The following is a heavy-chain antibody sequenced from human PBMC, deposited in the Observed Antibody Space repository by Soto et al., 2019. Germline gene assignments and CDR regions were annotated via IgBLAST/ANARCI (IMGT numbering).Heavy chain of an antibody. V-gene: IGHV3-30*03. D-gene: IGHD4-4*01. CDR1: GFAFTNYG. J-gene: IGHJ4*02. Sequence: LRLSCAASGFAFTNYGFHLVRQPPGKGLEWVAHISNDGTKKFYADSVKGRFTISRDNSETTVYLHLTSLRPDDTALFYCARDVAMPTGLGLGYWGQGTLVTAPQ. CDR3: ARDVAMPTGLGLGY. CDR2: ISNDGTKK.